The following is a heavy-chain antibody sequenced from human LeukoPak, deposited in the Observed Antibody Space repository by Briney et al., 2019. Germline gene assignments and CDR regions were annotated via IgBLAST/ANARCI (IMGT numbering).Heavy chain of an antibody. Sequence: SETLSLTCTVSGGSISSHYWSWIRQPPGKGLEWNGYIYYSGSTNYNPSLKSRVTISVDTSKNQFSLKLSAVTAADTAVYYCARIYYGSGSRGYYYYYMDVWGKGTTVTVSS. CDR1: GGSISSHY. V-gene: IGHV4-59*11. CDR3: ARIYYGSGSRGYYYYYMDV. D-gene: IGHD3-10*01. CDR2: IYYSGST. J-gene: IGHJ6*03.